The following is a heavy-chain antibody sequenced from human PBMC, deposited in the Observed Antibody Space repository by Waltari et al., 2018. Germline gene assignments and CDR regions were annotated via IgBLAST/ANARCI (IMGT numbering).Heavy chain of an antibody. CDR3: AAALGGGISASRPFHF. D-gene: IGHD3-10*01. CDR1: GHTFTDNY. Sequence: EVQLLQSGAEVKKPGTPVKLSCTVSGHTFTDNYINWIQQAPEQGLQWMGLLDPEDGQAVYAEKFQGRGTMTADTSIHTAYMELTSLTSEDTAFYYCAAALGGGISASRPFHFWGQGTMITVSS. J-gene: IGHJ3*01. V-gene: IGHV1-69-2*01. CDR2: LDPEDGQA.